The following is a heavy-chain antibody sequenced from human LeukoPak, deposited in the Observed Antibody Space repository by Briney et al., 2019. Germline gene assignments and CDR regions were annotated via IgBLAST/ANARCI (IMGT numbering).Heavy chain of an antibody. D-gene: IGHD2-21*02. Sequence: PGRSLRLSCAASGFAFSSYAIHWVRQAPGKGLEWVAVISYDGRNKYYADFVKGRFTISRDNSKNTLYLQMNSLRVEDTAVYYCARETEGLDYWGQGTLVTVSS. CDR3: ARETEGLDY. CDR2: ISYDGRNK. V-gene: IGHV3-30*04. CDR1: GFAFSSYA. J-gene: IGHJ4*02.